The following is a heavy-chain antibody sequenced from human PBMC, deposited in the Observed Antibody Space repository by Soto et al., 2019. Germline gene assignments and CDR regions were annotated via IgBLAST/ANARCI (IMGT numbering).Heavy chain of an antibody. V-gene: IGHV1-2*02. D-gene: IGHD2-8*01. J-gene: IGHJ4*02. CDR2: IYPDSGGT. CDR3: TVNGVSDVDY. Sequence: ASVKVSCKTSGYTFTGFYIHWVRQAPGQGLESMGWIYPDSGGTEYGQKFKGRVTITRDASIITAYMELSRLRYYDNDLYYCTVNGVSDVDYWGQGTLVTVSS. CDR1: GYTFTGFY.